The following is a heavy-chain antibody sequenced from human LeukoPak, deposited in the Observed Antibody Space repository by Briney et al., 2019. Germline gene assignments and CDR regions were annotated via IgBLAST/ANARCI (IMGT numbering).Heavy chain of an antibody. CDR1: GYTFTGYY. CDR3: ARYITGSVSSVGY. Sequence: GASVKVSCKASGYTFTGYYMHWVRQAPGQGLEWMGWINPNSGGTNYAQKFQGRVTMTRDTSISTAYMELSRLRSDDTAAYYCARYITGSVSSVGYWGQGTLVTVSS. D-gene: IGHD1-14*01. CDR2: INPNSGGT. J-gene: IGHJ4*02. V-gene: IGHV1-2*02.